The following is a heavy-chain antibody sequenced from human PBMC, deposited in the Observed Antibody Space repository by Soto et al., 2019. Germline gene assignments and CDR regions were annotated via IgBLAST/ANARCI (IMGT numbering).Heavy chain of an antibody. CDR2: IYYSGST. V-gene: IGHV4-61*01. CDR1: GGSVSSGSYY. J-gene: IGHJ6*02. Sequence: SETLSLTCTVSGGSVSSGSYYWSWIRQPPGKGLEWIGYIYYSGSTNYNPSLKSRVTISVDTSKNQFSLKLSSVTAADTAVYYCARGMRRGYQLPYYYGMDVWGQGTTVTVSS. CDR3: ARGMRRGYQLPYYYGMDV. D-gene: IGHD2-2*01.